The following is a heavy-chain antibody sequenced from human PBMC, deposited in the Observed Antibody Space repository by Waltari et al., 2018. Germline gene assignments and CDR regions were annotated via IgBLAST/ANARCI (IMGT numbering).Heavy chain of an antibody. Sequence: QVQLVESGGGVVQSGRSLRLSCVGSGFTFRNHGMNWVRQAPGKGLEWVAGIWYDGSNKNYVDSVKGRLTISRDNSKNTLYLEMNSLRAEDTAVYFCARGDGGSGLGASDIWGQGTMVTVSS. J-gene: IGHJ3*02. D-gene: IGHD3-3*01. CDR2: IWYDGSNK. V-gene: IGHV3-33*01. CDR1: GFTFRNHG. CDR3: ARGDGGSGLGASDI.